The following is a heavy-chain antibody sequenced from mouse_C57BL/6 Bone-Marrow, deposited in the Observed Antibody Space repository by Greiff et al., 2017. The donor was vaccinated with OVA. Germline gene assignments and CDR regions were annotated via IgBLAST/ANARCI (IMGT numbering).Heavy chain of an antibody. CDR1: GYTFTDYE. J-gene: IGHJ2*01. D-gene: IGHD2-1*01. Sequence: QVQLQQSGAELVRPGASVTLSCKASGYTFTDYEMHWVKQTPVQGLEWIGEIDPETGGTAYNQKFKGKATLTADKSSSTAYMELRSLTSEDSAVYYCTSSSGNYGDFAYWGQGTTLTVSS. CDR3: TSSSGNYGDFAY. V-gene: IGHV1-15*01. CDR2: IDPETGGT.